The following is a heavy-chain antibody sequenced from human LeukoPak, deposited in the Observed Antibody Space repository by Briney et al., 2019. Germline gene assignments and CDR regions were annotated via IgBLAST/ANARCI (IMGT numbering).Heavy chain of an antibody. CDR3: ARVGPIVVVPAARPTRGYYYGMDV. D-gene: IGHD2-2*01. Sequence: PGGSLRLSCAASGFTFSSSAMSWVRQAPGKGLEWVSAISNNGGYTYYADSVQGRFTISRDNAKNSLYLQMNSLRAEDTAVYYCARVGPIVVVPAARPTRGYYYGMDVWGQGTTVTVSS. J-gene: IGHJ6*02. V-gene: IGHV3-23*01. CDR1: GFTFSSSA. CDR2: ISNNGGYT.